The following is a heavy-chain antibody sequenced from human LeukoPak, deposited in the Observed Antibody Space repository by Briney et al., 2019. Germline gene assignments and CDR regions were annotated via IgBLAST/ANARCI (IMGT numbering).Heavy chain of an antibody. V-gene: IGHV1-18*01. CDR1: GYTFTTYG. D-gene: IGHD1-26*01. CDR2: ISVYNGNR. J-gene: IGHJ1*01. CDR3: ARTAVGAPSYFHY. Sequence: GASVKVSCKASGYTFTTYGISWMRQAPGQGLEWMGGISVYNGNRNYAQKFQDRVVITTDTSTSTAYMELRSVNSDDTAVYYCARTAVGAPSYFHYWGQGTLVTVSS.